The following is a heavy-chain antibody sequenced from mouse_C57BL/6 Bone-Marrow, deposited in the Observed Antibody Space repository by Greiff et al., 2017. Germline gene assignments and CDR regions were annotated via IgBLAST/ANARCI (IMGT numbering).Heavy chain of an antibody. CDR2: IWSDGST. CDR1: GFSLTSYG. CDR3: ARHRILDYAMDY. V-gene: IGHV2-6-1*01. Sequence: QVQLQQSGPGLVAPSQSLSITCTVSGFSLTSYGVHWVRQPPGKGLEWLVVIWSDGSTTYNSALKSRLSISKDNSKSQVFLKMNSLQTDDTAMYYCARHRILDYAMDYWGQGTSVTVSS. J-gene: IGHJ4*01.